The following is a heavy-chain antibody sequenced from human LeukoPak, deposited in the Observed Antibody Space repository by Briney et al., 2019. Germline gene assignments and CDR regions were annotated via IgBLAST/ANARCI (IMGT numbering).Heavy chain of an antibody. CDR2: SIPIFGTA. J-gene: IGHJ5*02. CDR3: ARPVGVMEAAGTWCDP. V-gene: IGHV1-69*13. Sequence: ASVKLSCNASGRTFTIYAISWVRQAPGQGLEWMGGSIPIFGTANYAQKFQGRVTITPEESKSTAYMEVSSVRFGDRAVYYCARPVGVMEAAGTWCDPWGQGTVVSVS. CDR1: GRTFTIYA. D-gene: IGHD6-13*01.